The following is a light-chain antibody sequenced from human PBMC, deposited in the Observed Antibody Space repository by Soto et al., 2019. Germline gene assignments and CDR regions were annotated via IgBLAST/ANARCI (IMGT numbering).Light chain of an antibody. CDR2: SNS. CDR3: QSYDSSLGGWV. V-gene: IGLV1-40*01. CDR1: SSNIGAGYD. J-gene: IGLJ3*02. Sequence: QSVLTQPPSVSGAPGQRVTISCTGSSSNIGAGYDVNWYQQLPGTAPKLLIHSNSNRPSGVPDRFSGSKSGTSASLAITGLQAEDEADYYCQSYDSSLGGWVFGGGTKLTVL.